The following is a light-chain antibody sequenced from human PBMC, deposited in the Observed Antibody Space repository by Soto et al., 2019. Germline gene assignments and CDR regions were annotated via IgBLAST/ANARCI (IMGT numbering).Light chain of an antibody. V-gene: IGKV3-11*01. Sequence: EIVLTQSPATLSLSPGDRAALSCRASQSVSSYLAWYQQKPGQAPRLLIYDASNRATGIPARFSGSGSGTDFTLSISSLEPEYFAVYYCQQSSSWITFGQGTRLESK. CDR3: QQSSSWIT. CDR2: DAS. J-gene: IGKJ5*01. CDR1: QSVSSY.